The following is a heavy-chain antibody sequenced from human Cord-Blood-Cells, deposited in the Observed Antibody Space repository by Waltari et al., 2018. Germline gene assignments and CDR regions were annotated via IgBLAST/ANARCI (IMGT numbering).Heavy chain of an antibody. CDR3: ARAASYYDFWSGYLMGNWFDP. CDR1: GGSFSGYY. D-gene: IGHD3-3*01. Sequence: QVQLQQWGAGLLKPSETLSLTCAVYGGSFSGYYWSWIRQPPGKGLEWIGEINHSGSTNYTPSLKGRVTISVDTSKTQFSRELSSVTAADTAGFYCARAASYYDFWSGYLMGNWFDPWGQGTLVTVSS. V-gene: IGHV4-34*01. J-gene: IGHJ5*02. CDR2: INHSGST.